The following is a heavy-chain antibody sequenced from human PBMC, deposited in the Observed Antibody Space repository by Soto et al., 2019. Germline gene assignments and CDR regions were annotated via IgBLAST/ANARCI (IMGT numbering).Heavy chain of an antibody. CDR2: TYYRSKWYN. V-gene: IGHV6-1*01. D-gene: IGHD6-13*01. Sequence: PSQTLSLTCAISGDSVSSNSAAWNWIRQSPSRGLEWLGRTYYRSKWYNDYAVSVKRRITINPDTSKNQFSLQLNSVTPEDTAVYYCARDLVAAAGSGLNWFDPWGQGTLVTVSS. CDR3: ARDLVAAAGSGLNWFDP. J-gene: IGHJ5*02. CDR1: GDSVSSNSAA.